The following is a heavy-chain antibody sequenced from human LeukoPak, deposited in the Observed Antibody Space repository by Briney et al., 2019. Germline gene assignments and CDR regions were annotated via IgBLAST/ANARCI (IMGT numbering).Heavy chain of an antibody. J-gene: IGHJ4*02. CDR1: GFTFSSYS. CDR3: ARDSPPRRRHFDY. V-gene: IGHV3-21*01. Sequence: GGSLRLSCAASGFTFSSYSMNWVRQAPGKGLEWVSSISSSSYIYYADSVKGRFTISRDNAKNSLYLQMNSLRAEDTAVYYCARDSPPRRRHFDYWGQGTLVTVSS. CDR2: ISSSSYI.